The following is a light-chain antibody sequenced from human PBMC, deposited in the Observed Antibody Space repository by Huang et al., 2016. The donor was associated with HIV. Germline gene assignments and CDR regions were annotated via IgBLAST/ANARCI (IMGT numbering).Light chain of an antibody. V-gene: IGKV1-39*01. J-gene: IGKJ1*01. CDR2: ASS. Sequence: DIQMIQSPSSLSASVGDRVTITCLASQSISSYLNWYQEKPGQAPTLLTHASSSLQSGGPSRVSGSGSGTELNLTMSSRQPEDFATYYCQQSYSTPPEWTFGQGTKVEIK. CDR3: QQSYSTPPEWT. CDR1: QSISSY.